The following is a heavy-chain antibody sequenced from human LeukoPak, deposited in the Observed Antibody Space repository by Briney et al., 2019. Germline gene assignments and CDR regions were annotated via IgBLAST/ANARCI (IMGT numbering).Heavy chain of an antibody. Sequence: ASVKVSCKASGYTFTSYCMHWVRQAPGQGLEWMGIINPSGGSTSYAQKFQGRVTMTRDTSTSTVYMELSSLRSEDTAVYYCARVDTAMVPIAWGQGTLVTVSS. CDR2: INPSGGST. D-gene: IGHD5-18*01. CDR1: GYTFTSYC. J-gene: IGHJ4*02. V-gene: IGHV1-46*01. CDR3: ARVDTAMVPIA.